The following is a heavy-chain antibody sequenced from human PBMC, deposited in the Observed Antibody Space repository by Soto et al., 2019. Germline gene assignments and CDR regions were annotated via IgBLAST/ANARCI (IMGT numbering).Heavy chain of an antibody. V-gene: IGHV3-23*01. CDR3: AKANGGRLNYFDY. D-gene: IGHD3-16*01. CDR2: ISGSGGST. J-gene: IGHJ4*02. Sequence: EVQLLESGGGLVQPGGSLRLSCAASGFTFSSYAMSWVRQAPGKGLEWVSAISGSGGSTYYADSVKGRFTISRDNSKNKLYLQMNSLRAEDTAVYYCAKANGGRLNYFDYWGQGSLVTVSS. CDR1: GFTFSSYA.